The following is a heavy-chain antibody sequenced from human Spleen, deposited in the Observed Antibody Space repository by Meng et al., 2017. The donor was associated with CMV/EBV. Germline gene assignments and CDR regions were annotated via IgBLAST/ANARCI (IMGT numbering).Heavy chain of an antibody. CDR3: ASTPITVRPYQFDY. Sequence: ASVKVSCKASGSTFTDHYIHWVRQPPGQGLEWMGWINANNGATHYAQNFQGRLTVTRDTSISTAYMDLNRLRSDDTAAYYCASTPITVRPYQFDYWGQGTLVTVSS. D-gene: IGHD6-6*01. J-gene: IGHJ4*02. CDR1: GSTFTDHY. CDR2: INANNGAT. V-gene: IGHV1-2*02.